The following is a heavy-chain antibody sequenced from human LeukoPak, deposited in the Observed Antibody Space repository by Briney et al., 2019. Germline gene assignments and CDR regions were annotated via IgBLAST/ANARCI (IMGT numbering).Heavy chain of an antibody. V-gene: IGHV3-30*03. J-gene: IGHJ3*02. CDR1: GFTFSSYG. Sequence: GGSLRLSCAASGFTFSSYGMHWVRQAPGKGLEWVAVISYDGSNKYYADSVKGRFTISRDNSKNTLCLQMSSLRPEDTAVYYCAREAEAFDIWGQGTMVTVSS. CDR2: ISYDGSNK. CDR3: AREAEAFDI.